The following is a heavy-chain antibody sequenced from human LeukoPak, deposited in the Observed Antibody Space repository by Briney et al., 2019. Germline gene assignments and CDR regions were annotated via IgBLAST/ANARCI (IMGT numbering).Heavy chain of an antibody. D-gene: IGHD3-9*01. V-gene: IGHV4-59*01. Sequence: SEPLSLTCTVSGGSISSYYWSWIRQPPGNGLEWIGYIYYSGSTNYNPSLKSRVTISVDTSKNQFSLKLSSVTAADTAVYYCASSAYDILTGYYTFFDYWGQGTLVTVSS. J-gene: IGHJ4*02. CDR2: IYYSGST. CDR1: GGSISSYY. CDR3: ASSAYDILTGYYTFFDY.